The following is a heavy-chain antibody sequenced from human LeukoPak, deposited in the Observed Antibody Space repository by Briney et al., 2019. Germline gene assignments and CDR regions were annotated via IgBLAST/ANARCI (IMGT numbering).Heavy chain of an antibody. CDR2: IYPGDSDT. V-gene: IGHV5-51*01. CDR1: GYSFTSYW. J-gene: IGHJ3*02. Sequence: AGESLKISCKGSGYSFTSYWIGWVRQMPGKGLEWMGIIYPGDSDTRYSPSFQGQVTIPADKSISTAYLQWSSLKASDTAMYYCARSGYSYGYAHDAFDIWGQGTMVTVSS. CDR3: ARSGYSYGYAHDAFDI. D-gene: IGHD5-18*01.